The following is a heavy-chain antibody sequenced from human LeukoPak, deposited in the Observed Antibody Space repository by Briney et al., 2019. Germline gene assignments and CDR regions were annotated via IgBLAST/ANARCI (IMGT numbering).Heavy chain of an antibody. J-gene: IGHJ4*02. CDR2: INPNSGGT. CDR1: GYTFTGYY. Sequence: GASVKVSCKASGYTFTGYYMHWVRQAPGQGLEWMGRINPNSGGTNYAQKFQGRVTMTRDTSISTAYMELSRLRSDDTAVYYCARGRKNYYDSSGYYSLFDYWGQGTLVTVSP. CDR3: ARGRKNYYDSSGYYSLFDY. V-gene: IGHV1-2*06. D-gene: IGHD3-22*01.